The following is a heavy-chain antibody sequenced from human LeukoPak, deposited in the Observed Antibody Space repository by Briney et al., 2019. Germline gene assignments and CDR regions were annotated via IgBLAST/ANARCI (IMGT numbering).Heavy chain of an antibody. J-gene: IGHJ2*01. CDR3: ARAGGGDKQQLVWYFDL. CDR1: GFTFNTYP. D-gene: IGHD6-13*01. V-gene: IGHV3-23*01. CDR2: LSDSGSFI. Sequence: PGGSLRPSCVASGFTFNTYPMSWVRQAPGQGLEWVSALSDSGSFIYYADFVKGRFTVSRDNSKDTLYLQMNSLRAEDTAVYYCARAGGGDKQQLVWYFDLWGRGTLVTVSS.